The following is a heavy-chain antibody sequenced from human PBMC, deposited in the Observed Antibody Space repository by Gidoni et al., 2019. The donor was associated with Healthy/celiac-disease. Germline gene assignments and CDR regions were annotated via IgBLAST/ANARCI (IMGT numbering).Heavy chain of an antibody. Sequence: QVQLVESGGGVVQPGRSVRLSCAASGFTFSSYGMHWVRQAPGKGLEWVAVIWYDGSNKYYADSVKGRFTISRDNSKNPLYLQMKSLRAEDTAVYYCARDVGRIAAAGSGFDPWGQGTLLTVSS. J-gene: IGHJ5*02. CDR3: ARDVGRIAAAGSGFDP. D-gene: IGHD6-13*01. CDR2: IWYDGSNK. CDR1: GFTFSSYG. V-gene: IGHV3-33*01.